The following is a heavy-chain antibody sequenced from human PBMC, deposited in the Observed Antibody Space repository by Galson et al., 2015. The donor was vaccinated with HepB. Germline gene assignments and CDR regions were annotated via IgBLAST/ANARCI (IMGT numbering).Heavy chain of an antibody. Sequence: PALVKPTQTLTLTCTFSGFSLSTSGMRVSWIRQPPGKALEWLARIDWDDDKFYSTSLKTRLTISKDTSKNQVVLTMTNMDPVDTATYYCARTLDYGEAFDYWGQGTLVTVSS. J-gene: IGHJ4*02. CDR1: GFSLSTSGMR. CDR2: IDWDDDK. CDR3: ARTLDYGEAFDY. D-gene: IGHD4-17*01. V-gene: IGHV2-70*04.